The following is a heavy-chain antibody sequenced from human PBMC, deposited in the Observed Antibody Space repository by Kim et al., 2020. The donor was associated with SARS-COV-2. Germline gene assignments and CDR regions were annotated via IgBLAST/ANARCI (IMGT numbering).Heavy chain of an antibody. Sequence: GGSLRLSCAASGFTFSSYSMNWVRQAPGKGLEWISYISSSSGTIYYADSVKGRFTISRDNAKNSLYLQMNSLRDEDTAVYYCAKDPTMIGDNWGQGTLVTVSS. V-gene: IGHV3-48*02. CDR3: AKDPTMIGDN. CDR1: GFTFSSYS. D-gene: IGHD3-22*01. CDR2: ISSSSGTI. J-gene: IGHJ4*02.